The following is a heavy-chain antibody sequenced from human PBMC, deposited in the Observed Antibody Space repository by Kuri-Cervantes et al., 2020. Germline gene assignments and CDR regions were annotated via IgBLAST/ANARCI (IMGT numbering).Heavy chain of an antibody. Sequence: LRLSCTVSGGSISSGDYYWSWIRQPPGKGLEWIGYIYYSGSTYYNPSLKSRVTISVDTSKNQFSLKLSSVTAADTAVYYCARVSYYYDSSGYYYVFDYWGQGTLVSVSS. V-gene: IGHV4-30-4*01. J-gene: IGHJ4*02. CDR3: ARVSYYYDSSGYYYVFDY. CDR1: GGSISSGDYY. D-gene: IGHD3-22*01. CDR2: IYYSGST.